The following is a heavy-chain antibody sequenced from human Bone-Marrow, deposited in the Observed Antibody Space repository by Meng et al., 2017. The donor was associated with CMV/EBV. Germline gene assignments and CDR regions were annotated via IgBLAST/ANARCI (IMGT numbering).Heavy chain of an antibody. D-gene: IGHD4-17*01. Sequence: SEPLSLPCTVSGGSISSSTYYWGWIRQPPGMGLEWVGSIYYSGTTYYNPSLKSRVIISVDTSKNQFSLRLSSVTTADTAVAVYYCARGNTYYGLFDHWGQGALVTVSS. CDR1: GGSISSSTYY. CDR2: IYYSGTT. J-gene: IGHJ4*02. V-gene: IGHV4-39*01. CDR3: ARGNTYYGLFDH.